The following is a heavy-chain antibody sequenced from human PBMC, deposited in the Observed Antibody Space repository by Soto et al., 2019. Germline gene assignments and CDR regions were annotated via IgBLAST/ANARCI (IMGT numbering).Heavy chain of an antibody. CDR3: AKGDSSGYYYPTAVPFDY. D-gene: IGHD3-22*01. Sequence: GGSLRLSCAASGFTFSSYGMHWVRQAPGKGLEWVAVISYDGSNKYYADSVKGRFTISRDNSKNTLYLQMNSLRAEDTAVYYCAKGDSSGYYYPTAVPFDYWGQGTLVTVSS. J-gene: IGHJ4*02. CDR2: ISYDGSNK. CDR1: GFTFSSYG. V-gene: IGHV3-30*18.